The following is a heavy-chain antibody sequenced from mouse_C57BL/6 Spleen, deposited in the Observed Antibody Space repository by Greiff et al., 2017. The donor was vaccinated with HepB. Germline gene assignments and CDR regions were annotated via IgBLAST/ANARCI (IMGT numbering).Heavy chain of an antibody. CDR3: ARSSYSNYYFDY. CDR2: IYPGDGDT. V-gene: IGHV1-80*01. Sequence: QVQLQQSGAELAKPGASVKISCKASGYAFSSYWMNWVKQRPGKGLEWIGQIYPGDGDTNYNGKFKGKATLTADKSSSTAYMQLSSLTSEDSAVYFCARSSYSNYYFDYWGQGTTLTVSS. CDR1: GYAFSSYW. D-gene: IGHD2-5*01. J-gene: IGHJ2*01.